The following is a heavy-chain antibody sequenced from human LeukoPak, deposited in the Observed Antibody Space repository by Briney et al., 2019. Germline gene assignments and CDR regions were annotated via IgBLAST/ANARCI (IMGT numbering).Heavy chain of an antibody. CDR3: ATPHYYDAGNAFDI. J-gene: IGHJ3*02. V-gene: IGHV1-2*02. CDR2: INPNSGGT. Sequence: SVKVSCKASGYTFTGYYMHWVRQAPGQGLEWMGWINPNSGGTNYAQKFQGRVTMTRDTSISTAYMELSRLRSDDTAVYYCATPHYYDAGNAFDIWGQGTMVTVSS. D-gene: IGHD3-22*01. CDR1: GYTFTGYY.